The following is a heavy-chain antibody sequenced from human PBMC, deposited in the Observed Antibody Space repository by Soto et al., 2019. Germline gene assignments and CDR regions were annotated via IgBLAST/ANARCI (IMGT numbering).Heavy chain of an antibody. CDR2: IWYDGSNK. Sequence: AGGSLRLSCVASRFTFSDYGMHWVRQAPGKGLEWVARIWYDGSNKYYTDSVKGRLTISRDNSKNTVYLQMNSLRAEDTAVYYCARERGDAFDIWGQGTMVTVSS. CDR3: ARERGDAFDI. D-gene: IGHD3-10*01. J-gene: IGHJ3*02. V-gene: IGHV3-33*01. CDR1: RFTFSDYG.